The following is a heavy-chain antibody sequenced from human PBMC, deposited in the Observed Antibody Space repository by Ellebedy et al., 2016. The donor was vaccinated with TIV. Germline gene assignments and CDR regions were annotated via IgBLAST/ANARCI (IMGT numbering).Heavy chain of an antibody. CDR3: ARDGPLGYHWFDP. D-gene: IGHD3-16*02. J-gene: IGHJ5*02. Sequence: AASVKVSCKASGYTFTSYGISWVRQAPGQGLEWMGWINPYNGNTNYVQKLQDRVTMTTDTSTSTAYMELRSLRSDDAGGDYCARDGPLGYHWFDPWGQGTLGTVSS. CDR1: GYTFTSYG. CDR2: INPYNGNT. V-gene: IGHV1-18*01.